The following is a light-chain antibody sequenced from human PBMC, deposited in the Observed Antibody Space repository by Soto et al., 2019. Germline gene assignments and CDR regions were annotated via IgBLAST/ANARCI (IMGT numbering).Light chain of an antibody. CDR3: GAWDDSLNGPV. CDR2: GSN. CDR1: NSNIGRNA. Sequence: QSVLTQPPSASGTPGQRVTISCSGSNSNIGRNAVNWYQQLPGTAPKLLIYGSNQRPSGVPDRFSGSESGTSASLAISGLQSEDEADYYCGAWDDSLNGPVFGGGTKLTVL. V-gene: IGLV1-44*01. J-gene: IGLJ2*01.